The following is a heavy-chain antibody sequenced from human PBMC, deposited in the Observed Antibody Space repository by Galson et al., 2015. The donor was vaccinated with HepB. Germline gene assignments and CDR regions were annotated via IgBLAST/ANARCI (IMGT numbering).Heavy chain of an antibody. V-gene: IGHV6-1*01. Sequence: CAISGDSVSSTGASWFWIRQSPSRDLEWLGRTYYRSKWYNDYAVSVRGRITINPDTSKNQFSLQLNFVTPEDTAVYYCVRGSLWFDSWGPGTLVTVSS. J-gene: IGHJ5*01. CDR2: TYYRSKWYN. CDR1: GDSVSSTGAS. CDR3: VRGSLWFDS.